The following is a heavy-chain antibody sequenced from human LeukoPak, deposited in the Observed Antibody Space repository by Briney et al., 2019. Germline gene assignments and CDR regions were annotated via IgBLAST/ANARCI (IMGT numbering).Heavy chain of an antibody. D-gene: IGHD1-26*01. Sequence: PGGSLRLSCTASGFTFGDYAMSWVRQAPGKGLEWVGFIRSKAYGGTTEYAASVKGRFTISRDDSKSIAYLQMNSLKTEDTAVYYCTRMVGRGDWFDPWGQGTLVTVSS. CDR2: IRSKAYGGTT. J-gene: IGHJ5*02. V-gene: IGHV3-49*04. CDR1: GFTFGDYA. CDR3: TRMVGRGDWFDP.